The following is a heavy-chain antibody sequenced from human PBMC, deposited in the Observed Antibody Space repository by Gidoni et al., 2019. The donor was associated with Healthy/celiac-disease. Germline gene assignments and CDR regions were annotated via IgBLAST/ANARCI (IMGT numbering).Heavy chain of an antibody. Sequence: STYYNPSLKSRVTISVDTSKNQFSLKLSSVTAADTAVYCCARHLGLRGAKYYFDYWGQGTLVTVSS. D-gene: IGHD3-10*01. V-gene: IGHV4-31*02. CDR3: ARHLGLRGAKYYFDY. CDR2: ST. J-gene: IGHJ4*02.